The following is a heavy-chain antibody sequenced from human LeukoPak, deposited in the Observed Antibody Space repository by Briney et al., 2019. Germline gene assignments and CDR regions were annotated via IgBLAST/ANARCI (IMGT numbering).Heavy chain of an antibody. V-gene: IGHV4-61*02. D-gene: IGHD3-22*01. CDR3: AREAYYYDSSGYWDAFDI. CDR2: IHSSGST. J-gene: IGHJ3*02. Sequence: SQTLSLTCTVSGGSISSSNYYWSWIRQSAGKGLEWIGRIHSSGSTNYNPSLKSRVTISVDTSKNQFSLKLDSVTAADTAVYYCAREAYYYDSSGYWDAFDIWGQGTMVTVSS. CDR1: GGSISSSNYY.